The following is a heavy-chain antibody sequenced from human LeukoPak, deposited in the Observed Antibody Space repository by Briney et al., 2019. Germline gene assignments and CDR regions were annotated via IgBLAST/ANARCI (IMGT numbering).Heavy chain of an antibody. Sequence: GASVKVSCKASGGTFISYAISWVRQAPGQGLEWMGGIIPIFGTANYAQKFQGRITITADESTSTAYMELSSLRSEDTAVYYCAREGGGNPHFLSYWGQGALVTVSS. J-gene: IGHJ4*02. CDR1: GGTFISYA. CDR3: AREGGGNPHFLSY. V-gene: IGHV1-69*13. CDR2: IIPIFGTA. D-gene: IGHD4-23*01.